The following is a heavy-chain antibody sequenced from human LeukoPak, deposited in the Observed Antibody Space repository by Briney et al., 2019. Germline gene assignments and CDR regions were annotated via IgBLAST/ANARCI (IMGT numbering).Heavy chain of an antibody. CDR3: ARGEKTAAGDYFDY. CDR1: GFTFSSSA. D-gene: IGHD2-21*02. CDR2: ISYEGRDK. Sequence: PGRSCRLSCAASGFTFSSSAMHWVRQAPGKGLEWVAVISYEGRDKYYVDSVKGRLTISRDNSKNTLYLQMNSLGPDDTAVYYCARGEKTAAGDYFDYWGQGTL. V-gene: IGHV3-30*04. J-gene: IGHJ4*02.